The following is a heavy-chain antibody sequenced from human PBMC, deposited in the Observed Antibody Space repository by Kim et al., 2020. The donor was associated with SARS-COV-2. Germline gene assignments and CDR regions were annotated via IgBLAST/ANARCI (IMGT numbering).Heavy chain of an antibody. D-gene: IGHD3-10*01. Sequence: ASVKVSCKVSGYTLTELSMHWVRQAPGKGLEWMGGFDPEDGETIYAQKFQGRVTMTEDTSTDTAYMELSSLRSEDTAVYYCATDRGTMVRGPTWAFDIWGQETIGTVSS. J-gene: IGHJ3*02. CDR2: FDPEDGET. V-gene: IGHV1-24*01. CDR3: ATDRGTMVRGPTWAFDI. CDR1: GYTLTELS.